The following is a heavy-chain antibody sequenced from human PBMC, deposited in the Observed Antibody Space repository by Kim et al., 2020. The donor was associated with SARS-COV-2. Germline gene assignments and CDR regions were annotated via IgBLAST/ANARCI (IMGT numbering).Heavy chain of an antibody. CDR3: ARDIDSYFDF. Sequence: ASVKVSCKASGYTFTDYYIHWVRQAPGQGLEWMGRTNPTRGGTNYAQKLQGRVILTRDTSIRTVYMEVNRLRSDDTAAHYWARDIDSYFDFSGQGTL. D-gene: IGHD3-9*01. CDR2: TNPTRGGT. V-gene: IGHV1-2*06. J-gene: IGHJ4*02. CDR1: GYTFTDYY.